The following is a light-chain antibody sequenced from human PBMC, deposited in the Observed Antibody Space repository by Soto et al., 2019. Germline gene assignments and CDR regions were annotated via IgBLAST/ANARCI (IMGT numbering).Light chain of an antibody. V-gene: IGKV1-5*03. CDR2: KAS. CDR1: QSISNW. CDR3: QQYGSSGT. Sequence: DIQMTQSPSTLSASPGDSVTITCRASQSISNWLAWYQQKPGKAPKLLISKASTLKSGVPSRFSGSGSGTDFTLTISRLEPDDFAVYYCQQYGSSGTFGQGTKVDIK. J-gene: IGKJ1*01.